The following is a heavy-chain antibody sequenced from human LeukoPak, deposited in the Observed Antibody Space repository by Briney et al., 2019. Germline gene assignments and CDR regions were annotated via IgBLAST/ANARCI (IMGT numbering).Heavy chain of an antibody. V-gene: IGHV3-7*01. CDR2: IKQDGSEK. CDR1: GFTFSSYW. J-gene: IGHJ4*02. D-gene: IGHD2-15*01. Sequence: GGSLRLSCAASGFTFSSYWMSWVRQAPGKELEWVANIKQDGSEKYYVDSVKGRFTISRDNAKNSLYLQMNSLRAEDTAVYYCASLDSVGYYFDYWGQGTLVTVSS. CDR3: ASLDSVGYYFDY.